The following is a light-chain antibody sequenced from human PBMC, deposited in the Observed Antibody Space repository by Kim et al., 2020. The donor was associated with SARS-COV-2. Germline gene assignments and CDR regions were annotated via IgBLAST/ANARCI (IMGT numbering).Light chain of an antibody. CDR3: QQYSDWPPLT. J-gene: IGKJ4*01. Sequence: IVMTQSPATVSVSVGERVTLSCRASESVRSSLAWYQQKPGQAPRLLIYEASTRATGISARFSGSGSGTEFSLSISSLQPEDFAVYFCQQYSDWPPLTFGEGTKVDIK. CDR2: EAS. CDR1: ESVRSS. V-gene: IGKV3-15*01.